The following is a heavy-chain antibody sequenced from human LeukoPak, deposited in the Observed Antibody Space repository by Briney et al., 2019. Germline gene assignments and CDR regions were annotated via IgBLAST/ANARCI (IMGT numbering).Heavy chain of an antibody. D-gene: IGHD2-8*01. CDR2: ITTSGTYI. J-gene: IGHJ4*02. V-gene: IGHV3-21*01. Sequence: PGGSLRLSCAASGFTFTRFNMNWVRQAPGKGLELVSSITTSGTYIYYADSVKGRFTISRDNAKNTLYLQMNTLRVEDTAVYYCVCYGIAPPYWGQGTLVTVSS. CDR1: GFTFTRFN. CDR3: VCYGIAPPY.